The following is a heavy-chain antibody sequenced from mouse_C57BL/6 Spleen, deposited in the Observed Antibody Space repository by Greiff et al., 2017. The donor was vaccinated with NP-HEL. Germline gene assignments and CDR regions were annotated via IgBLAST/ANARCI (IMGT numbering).Heavy chain of an antibody. CDR1: GYTFTSYW. D-gene: IGHD2-3*01. J-gene: IGHJ3*01. V-gene: IGHV1-52*01. CDR3: ARIRDDGYYGWFAY. Sequence: QVQLQQPGAELVRPGSSVKLSCKASGYTFTSYWMHWVKQRPIQGLEWIGNIDPSDSETHYNQKFKDKATLTVDKSSSTAYMQLSSLTSEDSAVYYCARIRDDGYYGWFAYWGQGTLVTVSA. CDR2: IDPSDSET.